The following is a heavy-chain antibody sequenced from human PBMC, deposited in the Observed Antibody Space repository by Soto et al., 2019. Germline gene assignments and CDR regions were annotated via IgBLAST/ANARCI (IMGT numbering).Heavy chain of an antibody. Sequence: QVQLVQSGVEEKQPGSSVKVSCKASRGTFSRYSITWVRQAPGHGLEWIGRIIPIFGIASYAQTFQGRVTITADESASTAYLELSSLRSDATAVYYCARDARDRKNGLVPAAIDRMDVWRQGTTVTASS. CDR1: RGTFSRYS. J-gene: IGHJ6*02. CDR3: ARDARDRKNGLVPAAIDRMDV. V-gene: IGHV1-69*08. D-gene: IGHD2-2*02. CDR2: IIPIFGIA.